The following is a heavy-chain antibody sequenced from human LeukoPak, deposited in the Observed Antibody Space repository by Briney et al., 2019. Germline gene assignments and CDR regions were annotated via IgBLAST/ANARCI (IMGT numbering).Heavy chain of an antibody. CDR2: IYHSGST. CDR3: ARSGLRGYYFDY. V-gene: IGHV4-30-2*01. J-gene: IGHJ4*02. Sequence: SETLSLTCAVSGGSISSGGYSWSWVRQPPGKGLEWIGYIYHSGSTYYNPSLKSRVTISVDWSKNQFSLKLSSVTAADTAVYYCARSGLRGYYFDYWGQGTLVTVSS. D-gene: IGHD2-21*02. CDR1: GGSISSGGYS.